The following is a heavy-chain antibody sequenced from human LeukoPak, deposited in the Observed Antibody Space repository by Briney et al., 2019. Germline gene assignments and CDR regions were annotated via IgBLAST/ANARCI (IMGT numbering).Heavy chain of an antibody. J-gene: IGHJ4*02. D-gene: IGHD3-3*01. CDR2: IIPIFGTA. Sequence: ASVKVSCKASGGTFSSYAISWVRQAPGQGLEWMGRIIPIFGTANYAQKFQGRVTITTDESTSTASMELSSLRSEDTAVYYCAREGGATYYDFWSGLSLDYWGQGTLVTVSS. CDR1: GGTFSSYA. CDR3: AREGGATYYDFWSGLSLDY. V-gene: IGHV1-69*05.